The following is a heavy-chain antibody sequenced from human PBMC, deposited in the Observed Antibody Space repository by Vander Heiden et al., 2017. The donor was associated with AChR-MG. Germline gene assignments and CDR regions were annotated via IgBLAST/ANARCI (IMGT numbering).Heavy chain of an antibody. CDR1: GSPFATYS. CDR2: ISTSGSTI. J-gene: IGHJ4*02. Sequence: EVQLVHSGGCLALPGGSLRLPRPASGSPFATYSMNWVRQLPGKGLEWLSYISTSGSTISSADSVKGRFTISRDNDKHSLYLKMESLRADDTAVYFCAREAAVTGFDLWGQGTLVTVSS. V-gene: IGHV3-48*01. CDR3: AREAAVTGFDL. D-gene: IGHD6-13*01.